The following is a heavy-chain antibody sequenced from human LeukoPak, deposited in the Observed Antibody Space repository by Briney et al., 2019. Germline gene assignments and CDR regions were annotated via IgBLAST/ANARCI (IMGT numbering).Heavy chain of an antibody. D-gene: IGHD3-10*01. CDR1: GFTFSSYG. V-gene: IGHV3-23*01. Sequence: GGTLRLSCAASGFTFSSYGMSWVRQAPGKGLEWVSAISGSGGSTYYADSVKGRFTISRDNSKNTLYLQMSSLRAEDTAVYYCAKSKVVRGVIIDYWGQGTLVTVSS. J-gene: IGHJ4*02. CDR2: ISGSGGST. CDR3: AKSKVVRGVIIDY.